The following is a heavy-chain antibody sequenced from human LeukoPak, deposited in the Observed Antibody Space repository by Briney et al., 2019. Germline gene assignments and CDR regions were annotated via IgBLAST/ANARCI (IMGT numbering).Heavy chain of an antibody. CDR3: ARDTGPADWFDP. V-gene: IGHV4-61*08. CDR2: IYYSGST. D-gene: IGHD1-14*01. J-gene: IGHJ5*02. CDR1: GGSISSGGYS. Sequence: PSQTLSLTCAVSGGSISSGGYSWSWIRQPPGKGLEWIGYIYYSGSTNYNPSLKSRVTISVDTSKNQFSLKLSSVTAADTAVYYCARDTGPADWFDPWGQGTLVTVSS.